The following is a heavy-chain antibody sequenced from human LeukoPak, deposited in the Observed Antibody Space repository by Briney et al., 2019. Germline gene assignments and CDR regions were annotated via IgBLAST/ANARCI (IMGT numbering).Heavy chain of an antibody. CDR2: IYYSGST. V-gene: IGHV4-31*03. J-gene: IGHJ5*02. D-gene: IGHD3-10*01. CDR3: ARDHSLYGSGSGQGWFDP. Sequence: PSQTLSLTCTVSGGSISSGGYYWSWIRQHPGKGLEWIGYIYYSGSTYYDPSLKSRVTISVDRSKNQFSLKLSSVTAADTAVYYCARDHSLYGSGSGQGWFDPWGQGTLVTVSS. CDR1: GGSISSGGYY.